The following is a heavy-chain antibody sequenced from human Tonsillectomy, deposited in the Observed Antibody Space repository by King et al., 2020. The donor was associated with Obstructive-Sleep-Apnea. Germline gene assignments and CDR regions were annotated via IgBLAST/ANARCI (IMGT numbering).Heavy chain of an antibody. Sequence: VQLVQSGAEVKKPGSSVKVSCKASGGTFSSYAISWVRQAPGQGLEWMGGIIPILGIANYAQKFQGRVTITADKSTSTAYMELSSLRSEDTAVYYCARDIHSGYDGYNWFDPWGQGTLVTVSS. CDR3: ARDIHSGYDGYNWFDP. D-gene: IGHD5-12*01. CDR2: IIPILGIA. J-gene: IGHJ5*02. CDR1: GGTFSSYA. V-gene: IGHV1-69*09.